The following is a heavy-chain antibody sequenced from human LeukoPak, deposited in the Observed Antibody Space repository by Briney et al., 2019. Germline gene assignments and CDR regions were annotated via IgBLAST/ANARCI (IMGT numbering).Heavy chain of an antibody. Sequence: GESLKISCKGSGYSFTNYWIAWVRQMPGKGLEWMAIIYPGDSDTKYSPSLQGQVTISVDKSISTAYLQWSSLKASDTAMYYCARRDGYCSSTSCYADYYYGMDVWGQGTTVTVSS. CDR2: IYPGDSDT. D-gene: IGHD2-2*01. CDR3: ARRDGYCSSTSCYADYYYGMDV. J-gene: IGHJ6*02. V-gene: IGHV5-51*01. CDR1: GYSFTNYW.